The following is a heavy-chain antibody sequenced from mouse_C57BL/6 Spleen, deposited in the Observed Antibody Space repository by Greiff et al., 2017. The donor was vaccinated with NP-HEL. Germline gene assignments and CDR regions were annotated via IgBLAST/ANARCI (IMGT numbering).Heavy chain of an antibody. CDR1: GYTFTDYE. CDR2: IDPETGGT. Sequence: QVQLKESGAELVRPGASVTLSCKASGYTFTDYEMHWVKQTPVHGLEWIGAIDPETGGTAYNQKFKGKAILTADKSSSTAYMELRSLTSEDSAVYYCTRDYYGSIPYYFDYWGQGTTLTVSS. V-gene: IGHV1-15*01. CDR3: TRDYYGSIPYYFDY. D-gene: IGHD1-1*01. J-gene: IGHJ2*01.